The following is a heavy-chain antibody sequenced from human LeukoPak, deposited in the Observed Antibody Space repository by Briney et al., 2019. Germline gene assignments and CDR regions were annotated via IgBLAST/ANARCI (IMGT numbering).Heavy chain of an antibody. CDR2: IYTSGST. D-gene: IGHD3-9*01. CDR3: ARVTGYTIEDYFDY. CDR1: GGSISSGSYY. V-gene: IGHV4-61*02. J-gene: IGHJ4*02. Sequence: PSQTLSLTCTVSGGSISSGSYYWSWIRQPAGKGLGYIGRIYTSGSTNYNPSLKSRVTISVKTSENQFSLKLRSVTAADTAVYYCARVTGYTIEDYFDYWGQGTLVTVSS.